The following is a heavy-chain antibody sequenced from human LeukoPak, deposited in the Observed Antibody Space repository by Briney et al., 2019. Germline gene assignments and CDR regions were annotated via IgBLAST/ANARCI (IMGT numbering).Heavy chain of an antibody. Sequence: GASVKVSCKASGYTFTSYGISWVRQAPGQGLEWMGWISAYNGNTNYAQKLQGRVTMTTDTSTSTAYMELRSLRSDDTAVYYCARDLLYSSSWAFDYWAREPWSPSPQ. CDR1: GYTFTSYG. CDR2: ISAYNGNT. J-gene: IGHJ4*02. CDR3: ARDLLYSSSWAFDY. D-gene: IGHD6-13*01. V-gene: IGHV1-18*01.